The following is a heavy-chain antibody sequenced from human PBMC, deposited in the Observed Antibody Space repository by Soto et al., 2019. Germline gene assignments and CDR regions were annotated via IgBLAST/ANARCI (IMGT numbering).Heavy chain of an antibody. CDR3: ARDPLAVAGNWFDP. V-gene: IGHV1-2*02. D-gene: IGHD6-19*01. Sequence: ASVKVSCKASGYTFTGYYMHWVRQAPGQGLEWMGWINPNSGGTNYAQKFQGRVTMTRDTSISTAYMELSRLRPDDTAVYYCARDPLAVAGNWFDPWGQGTLVTVSS. CDR2: INPNSGGT. CDR1: GYTFTGYY. J-gene: IGHJ5*02.